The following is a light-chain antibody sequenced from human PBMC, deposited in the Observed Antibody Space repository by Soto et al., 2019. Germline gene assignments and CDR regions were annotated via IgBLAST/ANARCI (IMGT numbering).Light chain of an antibody. Sequence: EIPVTQARSSLSASVGDRVSMTCRAIESISSYLNWYQQKPGKAPKLLIYAASSLQSGVPSRFSGSGSGTDFTLTISCLQSEDFAPYYCQQYYSYPLTFGGGTNVAI. CDR1: ESISSY. J-gene: IGKJ4*01. V-gene: IGKV1-39*01. CDR3: QQYYSYPLT. CDR2: AAS.